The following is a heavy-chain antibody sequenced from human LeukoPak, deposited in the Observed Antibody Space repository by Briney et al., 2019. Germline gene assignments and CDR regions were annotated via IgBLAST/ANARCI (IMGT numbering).Heavy chain of an antibody. CDR2: ISGSGGST. CDR3: AKGAYYYDSSGYYSSLDLYNYMDV. D-gene: IGHD3-22*01. J-gene: IGHJ6*03. CDR1: GFTFSSYG. Sequence: GGSLRLSCADSGFTFSSYGMTWVRQAPGKGLEWVSTISGSGGSTYYADSEKGRFTISRDNSKNTLYLQLSSLRVEDTAIYYCAKGAYYYDSSGYYSSLDLYNYMDVWGKGTTVTISS. V-gene: IGHV3-23*01.